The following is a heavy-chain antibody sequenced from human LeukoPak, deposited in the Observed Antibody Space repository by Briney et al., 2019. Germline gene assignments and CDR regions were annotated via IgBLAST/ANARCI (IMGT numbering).Heavy chain of an antibody. CDR3: AKAPLGRCTGAICYSFDY. CDR1: GFTFSSYS. V-gene: IGHV3-21*04. J-gene: IGHJ4*02. Sequence: GGSLRLSCAASGFTFSSYSMNWVRQAPGKGLEWASSISSSSSYIYYADSVKGRFTISRDNSRNTLYLQMNSLRAEDAAVYYCAKAPLGRCTGAICYSFDYWGQGTLVTVSS. D-gene: IGHD2-8*02. CDR2: ISSSSSYI.